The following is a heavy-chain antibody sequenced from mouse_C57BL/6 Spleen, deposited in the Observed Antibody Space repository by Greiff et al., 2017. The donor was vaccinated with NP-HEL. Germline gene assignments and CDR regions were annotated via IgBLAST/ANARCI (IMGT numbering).Heavy chain of an antibody. CDR3: ARRDGYLYYYAMDY. J-gene: IGHJ4*01. V-gene: IGHV1-80*01. CDR2: IYPGDGDS. Sequence: VQLQQSGAELVKPGASVKISCKASGYAFSSYWMNWVKQRPGKGLEWIGQIYPGDGDSNYNGKFKGKATLTADKSSSTAYMQLSSLTSEDSAVYFCARRDGYLYYYAMDYWGQGTSVTVSS. D-gene: IGHD2-3*01. CDR1: GYAFSSYW.